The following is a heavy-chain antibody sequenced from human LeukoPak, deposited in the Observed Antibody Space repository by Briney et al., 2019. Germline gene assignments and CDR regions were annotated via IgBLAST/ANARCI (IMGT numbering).Heavy chain of an antibody. CDR1: GFTVSSYA. D-gene: IGHD5-18*01. J-gene: IGHJ4*02. CDR3: PKDLTWIQLWLPFDY. V-gene: IGHV3-23*01. CDR2: ISGSGGST. Sequence: GGSLRLSCAAYGFTVSSYAMGWDRQAPGNGLEWVSAISGSGGSTYYADSVKGRFTISTDNSENTMYLHMNSPKAADTAVYYCPKDLTWIQLWLPFDYWGQGTLVTVSS.